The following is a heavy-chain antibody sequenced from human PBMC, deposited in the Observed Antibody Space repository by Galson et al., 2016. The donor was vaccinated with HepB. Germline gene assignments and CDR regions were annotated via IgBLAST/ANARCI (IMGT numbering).Heavy chain of an antibody. D-gene: IGHD4-11*01. CDR1: GFASSVYG. V-gene: IGHV3-23*01. J-gene: IGHJ4*02. CDR3: AKGTTRLGDN. Sequence: SLRLSCAASGFASSVYGMTWVRQAPRKGLEWVSAISTSGSSTDYADSVKGRFTISRDSSKNMLYLQMNSLRAEDSALYYCAKGTTRLGDNWGQGILVTVSS. CDR2: ISTSGSST.